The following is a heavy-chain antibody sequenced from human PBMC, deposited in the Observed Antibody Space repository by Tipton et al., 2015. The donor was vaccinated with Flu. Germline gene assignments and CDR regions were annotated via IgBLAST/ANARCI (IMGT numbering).Heavy chain of an antibody. CDR3: ARGRDDFWSGYSPFDS. J-gene: IGHJ4*02. V-gene: IGHV4-38-2*02. CDR1: GGSVGSPYC. Sequence: TLSLTCSVSGGSVGSPYCWGWVRRPPGKGLEWIGNICPGSTYYSPSLKSRVAISEDTSKNQFSLKLTSVTAADTAVYYCARGRDDFWSGYSPFDSWGQGTLVTVSS. D-gene: IGHD3-3*01. CDR2: ICPGST.